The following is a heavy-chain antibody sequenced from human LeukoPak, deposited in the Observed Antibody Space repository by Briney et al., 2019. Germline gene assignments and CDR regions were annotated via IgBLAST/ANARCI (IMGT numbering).Heavy chain of an antibody. CDR2: ISPVSSYT. D-gene: IGHD2/OR15-2a*01. V-gene: IGHV3-21*01. Sequence: GGSLRLSCLASGFSFNSYTMNWVREAPGKGLEWVSTISPVSSYTWYAESVKGRFTISRDNPKNSLYLQMDSLRAEDTAVYYCVKDVSRRIGMDVWGQGTTVTVSS. CDR3: VKDVSRRIGMDV. J-gene: IGHJ6*02. CDR1: GFSFNSYT.